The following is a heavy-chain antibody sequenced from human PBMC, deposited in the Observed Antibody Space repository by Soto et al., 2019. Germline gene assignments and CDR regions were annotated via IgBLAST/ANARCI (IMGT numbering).Heavy chain of an antibody. J-gene: IGHJ5*02. CDR3: ASFIAAAGTSHYNWFDP. CDR2: IYYSGST. V-gene: IGHV4-30-4*01. CDR1: GGSISSGDYY. D-gene: IGHD6-13*01. Sequence: KTSETLSLTCTVSGGSISSGDYYWSWIRQPPGQGLEWIGYIYYSGSTYYNPSLKSRVTISVDTSKNQFSLKLSSVTAADTAVYYCASFIAAAGTSHYNWFDPWGQGTLVTSPQ.